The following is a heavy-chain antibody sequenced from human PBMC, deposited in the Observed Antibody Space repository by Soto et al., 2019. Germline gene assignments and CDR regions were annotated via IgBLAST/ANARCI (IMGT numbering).Heavy chain of an antibody. Sequence: PGGSLRLSCVASRFSCSSYEMSWVRQAAGKGLEWVSRVSLTGDRTNYAGSVKGRFTVSRDNFKNTLYLEMDSLRPEDTAIYYCARGGGYCTPTSCAIDSWGRGTPVTVSS. CDR3: ARGGGYCTPTSCAIDS. D-gene: IGHD2-8*01. CDR1: RFSCSSYE. CDR2: VSLTGDRT. V-gene: IGHV3-23*01. J-gene: IGHJ4*02.